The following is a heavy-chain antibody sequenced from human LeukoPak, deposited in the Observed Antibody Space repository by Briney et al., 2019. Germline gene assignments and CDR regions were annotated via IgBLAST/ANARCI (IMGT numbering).Heavy chain of an antibody. J-gene: IGHJ4*02. CDR3: ARSRTQQWLVLDDY. CDR2: ISYDGGNK. V-gene: IGHV3-30-3*01. D-gene: IGHD6-19*01. Sequence: PGRSLRLSCAASGSTFNTYVMQWVRQAPGKGLEWVSLISYDGGNKYYADSVKGRFTISRDNAKNSLYLQMNSLRSEDTAVYYCARSRTQQWLVLDDYWGQGTLVTVSS. CDR1: GSTFNTYV.